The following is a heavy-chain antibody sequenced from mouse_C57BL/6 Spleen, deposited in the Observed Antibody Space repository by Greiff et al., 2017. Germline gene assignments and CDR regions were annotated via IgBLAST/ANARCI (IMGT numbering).Heavy chain of an antibody. CDR1: GFTFSSYG. CDR2: ISSGGSYT. Sequence: EVKLVESGGDLVKPGGSLKLSCAASGFTFSSYGMSWVRQTPDKRLEWVATISSGGSYTYYPDSVKGRFTISRDNAKNTLYLQMSILKSEDTAMYYCARQSATIVTTFYFDYWGQGTTLTVSS. CDR3: ARQSATIVTTFYFDY. J-gene: IGHJ2*01. D-gene: IGHD2-5*01. V-gene: IGHV5-6*01.